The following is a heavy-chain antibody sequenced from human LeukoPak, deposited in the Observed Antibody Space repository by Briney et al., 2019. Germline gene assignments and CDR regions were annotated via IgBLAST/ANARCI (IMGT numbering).Heavy chain of an antibody. Sequence: SETLSPTCTVSGGSISSYYWSWIRQPPGKGLEWIGYIYYSGSTNYNLSLKSRVTISVDTSKNQFSLKLSSVTAADTAVYYCARHIRGATGNWFDPWGQGTLVTVSS. CDR2: IYYSGST. D-gene: IGHD1-26*01. CDR3: ARHIRGATGNWFDP. J-gene: IGHJ5*02. CDR1: GGSISSYY. V-gene: IGHV4-59*08.